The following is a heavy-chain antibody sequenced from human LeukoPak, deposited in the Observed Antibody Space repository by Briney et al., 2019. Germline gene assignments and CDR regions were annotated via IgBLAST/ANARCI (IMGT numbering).Heavy chain of an antibody. V-gene: IGHV3-23*01. CDR3: AKGLSGGLGYNWFDP. J-gene: IGHJ5*02. CDR2: ISGSGGST. D-gene: IGHD2-8*02. CDR1: GFTFSSYA. Sequence: GGSLRLFCEASGFTFSSYAMSWVRQAPGKRLEWVSAISGSGGSTYCADSVKGRFTISRDNSKNTLYLQMNSLRAEDTAVYYCAKGLSGGLGYNWFDPWGQGTLVTVSS.